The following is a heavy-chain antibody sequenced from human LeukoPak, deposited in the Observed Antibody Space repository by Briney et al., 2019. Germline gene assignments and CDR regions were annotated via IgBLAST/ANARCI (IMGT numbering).Heavy chain of an antibody. J-gene: IGHJ4*02. CDR2: INHRGST. Sequence: SETLSLTCAVYGGSFSGYYWSWIRQPPGRGLEWIGEINHRGSTNYNPSLKSRVTISVDTSKNRFSLKLSSVTAADTAVYYCARGRYSSSWYDYWGQGTLVTVSS. CDR1: GGSFSGYY. D-gene: IGHD6-13*01. CDR3: ARGRYSSSWYDY. V-gene: IGHV4-34*01.